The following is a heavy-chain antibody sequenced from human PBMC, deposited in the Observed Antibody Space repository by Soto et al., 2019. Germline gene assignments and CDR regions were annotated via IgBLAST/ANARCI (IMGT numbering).Heavy chain of an antibody. Sequence: GGSLRLSCAAPGFTFSSYSMNWVRQAPGKGLEWVSSISSSSSYIYYADSVKGRFTISRDNAKNSLYLQMNSLRAEDTAVYYWATDIVVVPAATDNYGDEDAFDIWGQGTMVTVSS. J-gene: IGHJ3*02. CDR3: ATDIVVVPAATDNYGDEDAFDI. CDR2: ISSSSSYI. CDR1: GFTFSSYS. D-gene: IGHD2-2*01. V-gene: IGHV3-21*01.